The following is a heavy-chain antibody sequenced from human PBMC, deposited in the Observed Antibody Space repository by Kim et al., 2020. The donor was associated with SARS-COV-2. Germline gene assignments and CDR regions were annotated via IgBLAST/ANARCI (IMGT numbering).Heavy chain of an antibody. CDR2: ISSSGSTI. CDR3: ARGAGGNYYGGMDV. D-gene: IGHD2-15*01. J-gene: IGHJ6*02. Sequence: GGSLRLSCAASGFTFSSYEMNWVRQAPGKGLEWVSYISSSGSTIYYADSVKGRFTISRDNAKNSLYLQMNSLRAEDTAVYYCARGAGGNYYGGMDVWGQGTTVTVSS. CDR1: GFTFSSYE. V-gene: IGHV3-48*03.